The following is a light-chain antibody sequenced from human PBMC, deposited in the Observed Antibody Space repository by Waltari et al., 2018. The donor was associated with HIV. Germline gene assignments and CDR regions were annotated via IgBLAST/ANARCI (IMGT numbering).Light chain of an antibody. CDR2: QDT. CDR3: QALDSSTAYV. Sequence: SYELTQPHSVSVSPGQTASITCSGDKLGDKYACWYQQKPGQSPMLVIYQDTKRPSGIPGRCSGSNSGNTATLTISGTQAMDEADYYCQALDSSTAYVFGTGTKVTVL. CDR1: KLGDKY. V-gene: IGLV3-1*01. J-gene: IGLJ1*01.